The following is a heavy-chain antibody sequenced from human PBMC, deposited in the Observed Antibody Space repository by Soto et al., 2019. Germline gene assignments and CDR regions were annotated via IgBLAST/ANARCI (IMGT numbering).Heavy chain of an antibody. J-gene: IGHJ5*02. V-gene: IGHV1-18*01. D-gene: IGHD3-22*01. Sequence: ASVKVSCKASGYTFTSYGISWVRQAPGQGLEWMGRISPSSATTTYAQKFQGRVTMTRDTSTSTVYMELSSLRSEDTAVYYCARDRDRANWFDPWGQGTLVTVSS. CDR2: ISPSSATT. CDR3: ARDRDRANWFDP. CDR1: GYTFTSYG.